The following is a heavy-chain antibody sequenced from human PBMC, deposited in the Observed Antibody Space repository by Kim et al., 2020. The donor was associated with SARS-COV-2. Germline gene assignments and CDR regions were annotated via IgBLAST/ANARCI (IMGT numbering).Heavy chain of an antibody. Sequence: GGSLRLSCAASGFTFSSYAMSWVRQAPGKGLEWVSAISGSGGSTYYADSVKGRFTISRDNSKNTLYLQMNSLRAEDTAVYYCAKGPGRYCSSTSCHGAYYGMDVWGQGTTVTVSS. CDR3: AKGPGRYCSSTSCHGAYYGMDV. CDR1: GFTFSSYA. CDR2: ISGSGGST. J-gene: IGHJ6*02. D-gene: IGHD2-2*01. V-gene: IGHV3-23*01.